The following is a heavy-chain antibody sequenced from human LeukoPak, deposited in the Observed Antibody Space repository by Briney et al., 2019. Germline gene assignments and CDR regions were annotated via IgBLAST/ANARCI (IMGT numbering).Heavy chain of an antibody. D-gene: IGHD2-2*01. Sequence: PGGSLRLSCAASGFTFSSYSMNWVRQAPGKGLEWVSPISSSSSYIYYADSVKGRFTISRDNAKNSLYLQMNSLRAEDTAVYYCARGARGGCSSTSCYPGDFDYWGQGTLVTVSS. V-gene: IGHV3-21*01. CDR3: ARGARGGCSSTSCYPGDFDY. CDR1: GFTFSSYS. CDR2: ISSSSSYI. J-gene: IGHJ4*02.